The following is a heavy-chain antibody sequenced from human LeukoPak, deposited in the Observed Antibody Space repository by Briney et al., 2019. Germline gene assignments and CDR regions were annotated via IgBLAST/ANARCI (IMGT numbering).Heavy chain of an antibody. CDR2: ISSSGSTI. V-gene: IGHV3-48*04. J-gene: IGHJ6*03. Sequence: TGGSLRLSCAASGFTFSNAWMNWVRQAPGKGLEWVSYISSSGSTIYYADSVKGRFTISRDNAKNSLYLQMNSLRAEDTAVYYCARAPYTIFGAMDVWGKGTTVTVSS. CDR1: GFTFSNAW. CDR3: ARAPYTIFGAMDV. D-gene: IGHD3-3*01.